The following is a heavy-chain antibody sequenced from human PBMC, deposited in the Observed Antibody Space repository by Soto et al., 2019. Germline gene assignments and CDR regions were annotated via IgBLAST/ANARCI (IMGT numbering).Heavy chain of an antibody. CDR3: ERNGNYFRDSSSWIDH. Sequence: GESLKISCKGSGYSFTSYWIGWVRQMPGKGLEWMGIIYPGDSDTRYSPSFQGQVTISADKSISTAYLQWSSLKASDTAMYYCERNGNYFRDSSSWIDHWGQGTLVTVSS. CDR2: IYPGDSDT. D-gene: IGHD6-13*01. J-gene: IGHJ4*02. V-gene: IGHV5-51*01. CDR1: GYSFTSYW.